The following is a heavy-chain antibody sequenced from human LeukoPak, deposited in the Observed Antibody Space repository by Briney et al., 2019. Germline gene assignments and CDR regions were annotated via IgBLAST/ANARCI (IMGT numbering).Heavy chain of an antibody. V-gene: IGHV3-23*01. Sequence: GGSLRLSCAASGFTFTSYSMNWVRQAPGKGLEWVSTISGGGGSTYYADSVKGRFTISRDNSKNTLYLQMNSLRAEDTAIYYCASRHYDFGYYWGQGTLVTVSS. CDR1: GFTFTSYS. CDR2: ISGGGGST. J-gene: IGHJ4*02. D-gene: IGHD4-17*01. CDR3: ASRHYDFGYY.